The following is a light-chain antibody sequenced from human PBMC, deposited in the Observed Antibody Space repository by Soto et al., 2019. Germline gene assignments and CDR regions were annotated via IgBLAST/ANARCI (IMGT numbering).Light chain of an antibody. J-gene: IGLJ1*01. CDR2: YDS. CDR1: NIGDKR. CDR3: QVWDIMTDNYV. V-gene: IGLV3-21*04. Sequence: SYELTQPPSVSVAPEKTATITCGGNNIGDKRVHWYRQKPGQAPVLLISYDSDRPSGIPERFSGSNSGNTATLTISRVEAGDEADYYCQVWDIMTDNYVFGGGTKLPVL.